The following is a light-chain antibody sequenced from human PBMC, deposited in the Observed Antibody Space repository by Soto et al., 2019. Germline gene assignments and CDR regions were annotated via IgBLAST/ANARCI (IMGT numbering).Light chain of an antibody. CDR2: GAS. CDR1: QSVSSSR. CDR3: QKYGSSLLK. J-gene: IGKJ1*01. Sequence: EIVLTQAPVTLSLSPGEIATLSCSASQSVSSSRLAWYRQKPGQAPRLLIYGASSRATGIPDRFSGSGSVTDFTLTISRLEPEDFAVYYCQKYGSSLLKFGQGTKVDIK. V-gene: IGKV3-20*01.